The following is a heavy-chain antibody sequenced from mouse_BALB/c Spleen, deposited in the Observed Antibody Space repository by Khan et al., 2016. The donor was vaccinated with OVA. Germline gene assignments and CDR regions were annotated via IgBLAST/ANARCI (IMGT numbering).Heavy chain of an antibody. Sequence: QIQLVQSGPELKKPGETVKISCKASGYTFTNYGMNWVKQAPGKGLKWMGWINTDTGEPTYADDFKGRFAFSLETSASTAYLQINNLKNEDTATDFCAIPPYFSYVMVYWGQGTSVTVSS. CDR2: INTDTGEP. V-gene: IGHV9-3-1*01. J-gene: IGHJ4*01. CDR3: AIPPYFSYVMVY. D-gene: IGHD2-10*01. CDR1: GYTFTNYG.